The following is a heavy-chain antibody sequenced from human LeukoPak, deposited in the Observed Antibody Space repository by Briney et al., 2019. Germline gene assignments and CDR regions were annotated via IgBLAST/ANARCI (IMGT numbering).Heavy chain of an antibody. CDR2: ISGTGGTT. CDR1: GFTFNNYA. Sequence: GGSLRLSCAASGFTFNNYAMTWVRQAPGKGLEWVSAISGTGGTTYYADSVKGRFTISRDNSKNPLYLQMNSLRAEDTAVYYCATLYCSGTSCYFHYSYYMDVWGKGTTVTVSS. CDR3: ATLYCSGTSCYFHYSYYMDV. J-gene: IGHJ6*03. D-gene: IGHD2-2*01. V-gene: IGHV3-23*01.